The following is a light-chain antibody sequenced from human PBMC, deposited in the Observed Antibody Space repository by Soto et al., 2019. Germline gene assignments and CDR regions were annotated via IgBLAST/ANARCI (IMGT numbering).Light chain of an antibody. CDR3: CSYAGSSTGV. J-gene: IGLJ3*02. CDR2: EVS. Sequence: QSALTQPASVSGSPGQSITISCTGTSSDVGSYNLVSWYQQHPDKAPKLIIYEVSKWPSGVSSRVSASKSGNTASLTISGLQSEDEADYYCCSYAGSSTGVFGGGTKVTVL. V-gene: IGLV2-23*02. CDR1: SSDVGSYNL.